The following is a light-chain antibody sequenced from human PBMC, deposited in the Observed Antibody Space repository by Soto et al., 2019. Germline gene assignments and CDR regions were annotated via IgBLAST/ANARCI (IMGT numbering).Light chain of an antibody. Sequence: EIVMTQSPATLSVSPGERATLSCRASQSVSSNLAWYQQKPGQAPRLLIYGASTRAAGIPARISGSGSGTEFTLTISSLQSEDFAVYYCQQYNNWPRTFGQGTTVDIK. J-gene: IGKJ1*01. CDR3: QQYNNWPRT. V-gene: IGKV3-15*01. CDR2: GAS. CDR1: QSVSSN.